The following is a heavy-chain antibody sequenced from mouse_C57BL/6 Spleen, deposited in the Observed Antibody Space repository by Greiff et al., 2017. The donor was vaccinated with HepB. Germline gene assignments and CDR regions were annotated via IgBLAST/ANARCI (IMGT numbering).Heavy chain of an antibody. CDR3: ARQGDRAWFAY. D-gene: IGHD3-3*01. CDR1: GFTFSSYG. CDR2: ISSGGSYT. Sequence: EVKVVESGGDLVKPGGSLKLSCAASGFTFSSYGMSWVRQTPDKSLEWVATISSGGSYTYYPDSVKGRFTISRDNAKNTLYLQMSSLKSEDTAMYYCARQGDRAWFAYWGQGTLVTVSA. V-gene: IGHV5-6*01. J-gene: IGHJ3*01.